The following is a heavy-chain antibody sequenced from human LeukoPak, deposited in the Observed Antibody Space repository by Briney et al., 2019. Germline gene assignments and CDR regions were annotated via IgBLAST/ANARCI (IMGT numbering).Heavy chain of an antibody. J-gene: IGHJ4*02. Sequence: ASVKVSCKASGYTFTSYGFSWVRQAPGQGLEWMGWISAYNGNTNYAQKLQGRVTMTTDTSTSTAYMELRSLRSDDTAVYYCARDSYGDYHFDYWGQGTLVTVSS. V-gene: IGHV1-18*01. CDR2: ISAYNGNT. D-gene: IGHD4-17*01. CDR3: ARDSYGDYHFDY. CDR1: GYTFTSYG.